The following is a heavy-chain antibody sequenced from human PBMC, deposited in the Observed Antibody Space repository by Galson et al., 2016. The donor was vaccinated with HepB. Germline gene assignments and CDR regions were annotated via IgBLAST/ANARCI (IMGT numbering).Heavy chain of an antibody. CDR1: RFTFNTYS. CDR2: ISGTSTYI. Sequence: SLRLSCAASRFTFNTYSMNWVRQAPGKGLEWVSSISGTSTYIYYADSVKGRFTISRDNAKNSLYLQMNNVRAEDTAVYYCARDLRGMIRFFDWSTHFDSWGQGTLVTVSS. CDR3: ARDLRGMIRFFDWSTHFDS. V-gene: IGHV3-21*01. D-gene: IGHD3-9*01. J-gene: IGHJ4*02.